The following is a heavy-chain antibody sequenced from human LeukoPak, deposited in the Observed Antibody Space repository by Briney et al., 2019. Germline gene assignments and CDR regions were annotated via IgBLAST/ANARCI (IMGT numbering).Heavy chain of an antibody. Sequence: GGSLRLSCAASGFTFSSYGMHWVRQAPGKGLEWVASIRYDGSKKYYADSMTGRFTISRDNSKNTLYLEINSLRAEDTAVYYCARDAWDLTGRAPVIWGQGTLVTVSS. CDR3: ARDAWDLTGRAPVI. V-gene: IGHV3-30*02. CDR1: GFTFSSYG. CDR2: IRYDGSKK. J-gene: IGHJ4*02. D-gene: IGHD1-14*01.